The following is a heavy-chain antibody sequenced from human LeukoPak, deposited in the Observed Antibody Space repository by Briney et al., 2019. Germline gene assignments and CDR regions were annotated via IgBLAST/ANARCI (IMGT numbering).Heavy chain of an antibody. CDR2: IYHSGST. CDR3: ARSSPPYCSSTSCLPYNWFDP. D-gene: IGHD2-2*01. V-gene: IGHV4-39*07. Sequence: PSETLSLTCTVSGDSVSSGSYYWGWIRQPPGKGLEWIGSIYHSGSTYYNPSLKSRVTISVDTSKNQFSLKLSSVTAADTAVYYCARSSPPYCSSTSCLPYNWFDPWGQGTLVTVSS. CDR1: GDSVSSGSYY. J-gene: IGHJ5*02.